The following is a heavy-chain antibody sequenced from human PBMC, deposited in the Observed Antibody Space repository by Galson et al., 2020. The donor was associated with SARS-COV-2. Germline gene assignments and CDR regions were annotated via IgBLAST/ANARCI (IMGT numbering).Heavy chain of an antibody. Sequence: GGSLRLSCAASGFTFSSYAMSWVRQAPGKGLEWVSAISGSGGSTYYADSVKGRFTISRDNSKNTLYLQMNSLRAEDTAVYYCAKSPMIVVGFDYYGMDVWGQGTTVTVSS. CDR3: AKSPMIVVGFDYYGMDV. D-gene: IGHD3-22*01. V-gene: IGHV3-23*01. CDR2: ISGSGGST. J-gene: IGHJ6*02. CDR1: GFTFSSYA.